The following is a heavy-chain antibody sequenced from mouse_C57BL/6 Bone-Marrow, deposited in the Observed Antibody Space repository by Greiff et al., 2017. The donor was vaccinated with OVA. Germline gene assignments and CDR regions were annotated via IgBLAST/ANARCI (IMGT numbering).Heavy chain of an antibody. D-gene: IGHD1-1*01. Sequence: VQLQQPGAELVKPGASVKLSCKASGYTFTSYWLHWVKQRPGQGLEWIGMIHPNSGSTNYNEKFKSKATLTVDKSSSTAYMQLSSLTSEDSAVYYCARGAVVRYFDVWGTGTTVTVSS. V-gene: IGHV1-64*01. J-gene: IGHJ1*03. CDR1: GYTFTSYW. CDR2: IHPNSGST. CDR3: ARGAVVRYFDV.